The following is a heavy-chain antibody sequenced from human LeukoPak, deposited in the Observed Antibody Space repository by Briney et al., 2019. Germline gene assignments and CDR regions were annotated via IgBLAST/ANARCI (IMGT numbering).Heavy chain of an antibody. CDR3: VRRSGLY. V-gene: IGHV3-11*01. CDR2: ISSSGSST. J-gene: IGHJ4*02. CDR1: GFTFSGNY. Sequence: PGGSLTLSCAGSGFTFSGNYMSGIRQAPGKGLEWISYISSSGSSTYYADSVKGRFTISRGNAKNSLYLQMNSLRAEDTAVYYCVRRSGLYWGQGTLVTASS. D-gene: IGHD3-10*01.